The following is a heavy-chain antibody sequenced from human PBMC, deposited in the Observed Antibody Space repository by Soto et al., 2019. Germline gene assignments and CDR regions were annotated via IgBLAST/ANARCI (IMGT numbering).Heavy chain of an antibody. CDR1: GFTFTSSA. CDR3: AADRLAGELLLNY. Sequence: QMQLVQSGPEVKKPGTSVKVSCKASGFTFTSSAVQWVRQARGQRLEWIGWIVVGSGNTNYAQKFQERVTITRDMSTSTAYMELSSLRSEDTAVYYCAADRLAGELLLNYWGQGTLVTVSS. CDR2: IVVGSGNT. J-gene: IGHJ4*02. V-gene: IGHV1-58*01. D-gene: IGHD1-26*01.